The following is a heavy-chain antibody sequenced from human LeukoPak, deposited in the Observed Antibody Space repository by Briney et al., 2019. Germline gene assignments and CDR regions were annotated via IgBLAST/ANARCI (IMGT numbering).Heavy chain of an antibody. V-gene: IGHV3-74*01. CDR2: INSDGSST. CDR3: ASSTAGHNWFDP. Sequence: PGGSLRLSCAASGFTFSSYWTHWVRQAPGKGLVWVSRINSDGSSTSYADSVKGRFTISRDDAKNTLYLQMNSLRAEDTAVYYCASSTAGHNWFDPWGQGTLVTVSS. D-gene: IGHD4-17*01. J-gene: IGHJ5*02. CDR1: GFTFSSYW.